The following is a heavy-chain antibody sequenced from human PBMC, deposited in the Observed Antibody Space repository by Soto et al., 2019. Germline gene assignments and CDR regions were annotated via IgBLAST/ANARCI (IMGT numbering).Heavy chain of an antibody. D-gene: IGHD4-17*01. CDR2: IWYDGSNK. CDR3: ARTTVTTPYDY. Sequence: GGSLRLSCAASGFTFSSYGMHWVRQAPGRGLEWVAVIWYDGSNKYYADSVKGRFTISRDNSKNTLYLQMNSLRAEDTAVYYCARTTVTTPYDYWGQGTLVTVSS. CDR1: GFTFSSYG. V-gene: IGHV3-33*01. J-gene: IGHJ4*02.